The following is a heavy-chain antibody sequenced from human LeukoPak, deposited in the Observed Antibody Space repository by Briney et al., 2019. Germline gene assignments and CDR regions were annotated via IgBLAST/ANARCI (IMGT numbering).Heavy chain of an antibody. CDR1: GYTFTGYY. CDR3: ARVEEERPFPDY. J-gene: IGHJ4*02. V-gene: IGHV1-2*02. CDR2: INPNSGGT. Sequence: ASVEVSCKASGYTFTGYYMHWVRQAPGQGLEWMGWINPNSGGTNYAQKFQGRVTMTRDTSISTAYMELSRLRSDDTAVYYCARVEEERPFPDYWGQGTLVTVSS. D-gene: IGHD1-1*01.